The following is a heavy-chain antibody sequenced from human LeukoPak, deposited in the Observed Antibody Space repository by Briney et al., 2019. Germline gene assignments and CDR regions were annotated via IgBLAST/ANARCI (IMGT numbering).Heavy chain of an antibody. CDR2: ISSSSSYI. D-gene: IGHD3-10*01. Sequence: PGGSLRLSCAASGFTFSSYSMNWARQAPGKGLEWVSSISSSSSYIYYADSVKGRFTISRDNAKNSLYLQMNSLRAEDTAVYYCARDRNYYGSGSSFDYWGQGTLVTVSS. J-gene: IGHJ4*02. CDR1: GFTFSSYS. V-gene: IGHV3-21*01. CDR3: ARDRNYYGSGSSFDY.